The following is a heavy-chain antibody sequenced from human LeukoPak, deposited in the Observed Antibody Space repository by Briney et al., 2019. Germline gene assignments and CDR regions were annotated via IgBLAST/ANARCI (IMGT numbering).Heavy chain of an antibody. CDR2: ISWNGVTT. V-gene: IGHV3-43*01. CDR1: GFSFRGYT. J-gene: IGHJ4*02. D-gene: IGHD6-13*01. Sequence: GGSVRLSCAASGFSFRGYTMHWVRQVPERGLEWVSLISWNGVTTYYRDSVKGRFTISRDDSKNSLYLQMNSLTSEDSALYYCAASDGEQQLALWGQGTLVTVSS. CDR3: AASDGEQQLAL.